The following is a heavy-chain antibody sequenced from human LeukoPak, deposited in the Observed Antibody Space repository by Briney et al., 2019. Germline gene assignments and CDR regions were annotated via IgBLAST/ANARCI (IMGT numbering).Heavy chain of an antibody. J-gene: IGHJ4*02. CDR3: ASVQYSSSWYVDY. V-gene: IGHV3-48*03. CDR1: GFTFSSYE. CDR2: ISSSGSTI. Sequence: GGSLRLSCAASGFTFSSYEMNWVRQAPGKGLEWVSYISSSGSTIYYADSVKGRFTISRDNAKNSLYLQMNSLRAEDTAVYYCASVQYSSSWYVDYWGQGTLVTVSS. D-gene: IGHD6-13*01.